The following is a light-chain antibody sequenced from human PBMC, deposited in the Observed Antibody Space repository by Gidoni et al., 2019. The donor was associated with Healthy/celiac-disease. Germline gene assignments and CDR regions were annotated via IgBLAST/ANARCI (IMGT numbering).Light chain of an antibody. Sequence: DIVLTQSPATLSLSPGDRATLSCRDSQSVSSYLAWYQQKPGQAPRLLIYDASNRATGIPARFSGSGSGTDFTLTISSLEPEDFAVYYCQQRSNWPYTFGQGTKLEIK. J-gene: IGKJ2*01. CDR1: QSVSSY. V-gene: IGKV3-11*01. CDR3: QQRSNWPYT. CDR2: DAS.